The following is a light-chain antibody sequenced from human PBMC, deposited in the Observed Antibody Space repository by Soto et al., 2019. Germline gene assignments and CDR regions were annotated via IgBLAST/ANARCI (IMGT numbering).Light chain of an antibody. CDR1: QSFSSSD. CDR2: GAS. V-gene: IGKV3-20*01. CDR3: QEYGTSPWT. Sequence: EMVLMQYPGTLSLSPGERATLSCRASQSFSSSDLAWYQQKPGRAPSLLIYGASSRATGIPDRFSGSGSGTDFTLSITALEPEDFPEYYCQEYGTSPWTFGQGTKVDI. J-gene: IGKJ1*01.